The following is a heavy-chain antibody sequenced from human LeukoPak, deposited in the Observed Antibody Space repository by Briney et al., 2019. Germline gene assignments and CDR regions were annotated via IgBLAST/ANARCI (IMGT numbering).Heavy chain of an antibody. CDR1: GGSFSGYY. D-gene: IGHD3-3*01. Sequence: SETLSLTCAVYGGSFSGYYWSWIRQPPGKGLEWIGSIYYSGSTYYNPSLKSRVTISVDTSKNQFSLKLSSVTAADTAVYYCARDDFWSGYPGPDWGQGTLVTVSS. CDR2: IYYSGST. V-gene: IGHV4-34*01. CDR3: ARDDFWSGYPGPD. J-gene: IGHJ4*02.